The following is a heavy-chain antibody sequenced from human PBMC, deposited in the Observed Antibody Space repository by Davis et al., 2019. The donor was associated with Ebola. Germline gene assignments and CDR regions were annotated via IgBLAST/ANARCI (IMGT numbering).Heavy chain of an antibody. D-gene: IGHD3-10*01. CDR1: GFTVSSNY. Sequence: GGSLRLSCAASGFTVSSNYMSWVRQAPGKGLEWVSVIYSGGSTYYADSVKGRFTISRDNSKNTLYLQMNSLRAEDTAVYYCARDITLRGPFDPWGQGTLATVSS. J-gene: IGHJ5*02. V-gene: IGHV3-66*01. CDR2: IYSGGST. CDR3: ARDITLRGPFDP.